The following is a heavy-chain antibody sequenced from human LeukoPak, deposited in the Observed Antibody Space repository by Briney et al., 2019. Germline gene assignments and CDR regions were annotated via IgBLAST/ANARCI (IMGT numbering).Heavy chain of an antibody. CDR3: ARSVVGFGELLLSYFDY. J-gene: IGHJ4*02. Sequence: GASVKVSCKASGYTFTSYGISWVRQAPGQGLEWMGWISAYNGNTNYAQKLQGRVTMTTDTSTSTAYMELRILRSDDTAVYYCARSVVGFGELLLSYFDYWGQGTLVTVSS. CDR1: GYTFTSYG. D-gene: IGHD3-10*01. V-gene: IGHV1-18*01. CDR2: ISAYNGNT.